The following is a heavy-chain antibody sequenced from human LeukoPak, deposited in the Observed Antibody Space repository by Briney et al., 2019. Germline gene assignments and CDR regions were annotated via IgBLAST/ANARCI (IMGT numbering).Heavy chain of an antibody. Sequence: GGFLRLSCAASGFTFSSYSMNWVRQAPRKGLEWVSSISSSSSYMFYAGSVMGRFTNSRDNAKKSLYLQMNNLRAEDTAIYYCVRVVPGTGSLDYWGQGTLVTVSS. V-gene: IGHV3-21*01. CDR2: ISSSSSYM. CDR1: GFTFSSYS. J-gene: IGHJ4*02. D-gene: IGHD1-1*01. CDR3: VRVVPGTGSLDY.